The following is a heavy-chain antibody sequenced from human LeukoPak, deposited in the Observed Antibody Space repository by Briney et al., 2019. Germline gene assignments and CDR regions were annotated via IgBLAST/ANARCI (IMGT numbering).Heavy chain of an antibody. CDR2: INHSGST. CDR1: GGSFSGYY. V-gene: IGHV4-34*01. J-gene: IGHJ5*02. CDR3: ARVVAATFMVFSRVSNWFDP. Sequence: PSETLSLTCAVYGGSFSGYYWSWIRQPPGKGLEWIGEINHSGSTNCNPSLKSRVTISVDTSKNQFSLKLSSVTAADTAVYYCARVVAATFMVFSRVSNWFDPWGQGTLVTVSS. D-gene: IGHD2-15*01.